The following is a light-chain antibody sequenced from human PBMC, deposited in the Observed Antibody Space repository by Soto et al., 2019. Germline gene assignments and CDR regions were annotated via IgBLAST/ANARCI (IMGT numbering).Light chain of an antibody. Sequence: QSALTQPASVSGSPGQSITLSCTGTSSDVGGYDYVSWYQHHPGKAPKLMMYEVSNRPSGISNRFSGSKSGNTASLTISGLQAEDEADYYCSSYTTTSTQVFGGGTKLTVL. CDR3: SSYTTTSTQV. CDR1: SSDVGGYDY. V-gene: IGLV2-14*01. J-gene: IGLJ2*01. CDR2: EVS.